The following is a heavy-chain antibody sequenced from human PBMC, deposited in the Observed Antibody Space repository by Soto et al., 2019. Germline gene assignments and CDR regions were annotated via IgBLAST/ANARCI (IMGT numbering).Heavy chain of an antibody. CDR3: ARDSGYGSGASVNHYLDY. CDR2: IYYSGIT. J-gene: IGHJ4*01. CDR1: GVSISNSSYY. D-gene: IGHD3-10*01. Sequence: LSLTCTVSGVSISNSSYYWGWIRRPPGKGLEWIGAIYYSGITYYNPSLKSRVTISVDTSKNQFSLKLTSVTAADTAVYYCARDSGYGSGASVNHYLDYWGHGTLVTVSS. V-gene: IGHV4-39*02.